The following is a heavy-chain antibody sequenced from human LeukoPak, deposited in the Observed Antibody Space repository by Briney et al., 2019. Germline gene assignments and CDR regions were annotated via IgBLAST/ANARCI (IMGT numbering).Heavy chain of an antibody. CDR3: ARRAGTYYDILTGYSPSFDY. CDR2: INHSGST. Sequence: PSETLSLTCAVYGGSFSGYYWSWIRQPPGKGLEWIGEINHSGSTNYNPSLKSRVTISVDTSKNQFSLKLSSVTAADTAVYYCARRAGTYYDILTGYSPSFDYWGQGTLVTVSS. V-gene: IGHV4-34*01. CDR1: GGSFSGYY. D-gene: IGHD3-9*01. J-gene: IGHJ4*02.